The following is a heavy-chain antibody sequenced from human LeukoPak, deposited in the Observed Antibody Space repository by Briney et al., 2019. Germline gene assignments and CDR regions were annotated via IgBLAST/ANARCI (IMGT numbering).Heavy chain of an antibody. D-gene: IGHD5-12*01. CDR3: ARVEYSGWNLEY. J-gene: IGHJ4*02. Sequence: PGGSLRLSCAASGFTFSSYWMSWVRQAPGKGLDWVANINQGGSVQYYMDSVKGRFTISRDDAKNLLYVQMNSLRDEDTAVYYCARVEYSGWNLEYWGQGTLVTVSS. CDR1: GFTFSSYW. CDR2: INQGGSVQ. V-gene: IGHV3-7*01.